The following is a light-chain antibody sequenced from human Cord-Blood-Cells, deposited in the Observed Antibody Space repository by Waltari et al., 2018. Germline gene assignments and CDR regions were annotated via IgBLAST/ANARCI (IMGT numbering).Light chain of an antibody. CDR1: QSIGSS. Sequence: EIVLTQSPDFQSVPPHEKVTFTCRARQSIGSSLYWYQQKPDQSPKLLIKYASQSISGVPPRFSGSGSGTDFTLTINSLEAEDAATYYCHQSSSLPRTFGQGTKVEIK. CDR2: YAS. CDR3: HQSSSLPRT. J-gene: IGKJ1*01. V-gene: IGKV6-21*02.